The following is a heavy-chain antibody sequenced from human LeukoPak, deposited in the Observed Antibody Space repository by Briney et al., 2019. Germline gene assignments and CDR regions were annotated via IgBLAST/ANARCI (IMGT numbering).Heavy chain of an antibody. V-gene: IGHV3-23*01. CDR2: ISSSGSGDNT. Sequence: PGGSLRLSCAASGVTLSTYAMSWARQAPGKGLEWVSGISSSGSGDNTYYADSVRGRFTISRDNSKNALYLQMNSLRVEDTAVYYCAIDPNWGTHSWGQGVLVTVSS. D-gene: IGHD7-27*01. J-gene: IGHJ4*02. CDR1: GVTLSTYA. CDR3: AIDPNWGTHS.